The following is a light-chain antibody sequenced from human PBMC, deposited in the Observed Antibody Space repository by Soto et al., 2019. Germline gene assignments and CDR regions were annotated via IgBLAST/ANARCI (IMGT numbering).Light chain of an antibody. J-gene: IGLJ3*02. V-gene: IGLV1-40*01. CDR2: VNT. CDR1: SSNIGAGYD. Sequence: QPVLTQPPSVSGAPGQRVTISCTGSSSNIGAGYDVHWYQQLPGTAPKLLIYVNTNRPSGVPDRFSGSKSGTSASLAITGLQAEDEADYYCQSYDNSLSGSEVFGGGTQLTVL. CDR3: QSYDNSLSGSEV.